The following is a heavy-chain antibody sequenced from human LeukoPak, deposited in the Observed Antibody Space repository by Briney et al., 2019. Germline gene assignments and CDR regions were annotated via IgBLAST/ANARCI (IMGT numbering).Heavy chain of an antibody. D-gene: IGHD6-19*01. CDR1: GFTFSSYA. Sequence: GGSLRLSCAASGFTFSSYAMSWVRQAPGKGLEWVSAISGSGGSTYYADSVKGRFTISRDNSKNTLYLQMNSLRAEDTAVYYCAKVSDSSGWYERVDYWGQGTLVTVSS. J-gene: IGHJ4*02. V-gene: IGHV3-23*01. CDR3: AKVSDSSGWYERVDY. CDR2: ISGSGGST.